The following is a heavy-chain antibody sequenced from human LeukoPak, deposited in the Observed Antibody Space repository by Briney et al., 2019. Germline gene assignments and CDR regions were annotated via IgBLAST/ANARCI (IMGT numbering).Heavy chain of an antibody. Sequence: ASVKLSFKASGGTVSSYAICWVRQAPGQGLEWMGGIIPVFGTANYAQKFQGRVTITTDESTSTAYMELSSLRSEDTAVYYCARGGLRFSGSYYFDYWGQGTLVTVSS. CDR1: GGTVSSYA. D-gene: IGHD6-25*01. CDR3: ARGGLRFSGSYYFDY. CDR2: IIPVFGTA. V-gene: IGHV1-69*05. J-gene: IGHJ4*02.